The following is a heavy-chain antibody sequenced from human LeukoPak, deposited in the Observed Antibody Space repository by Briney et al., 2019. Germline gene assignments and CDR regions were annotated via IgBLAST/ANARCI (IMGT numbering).Heavy chain of an antibody. CDR1: GGSISSSYY. CDR3: ARDGNSSSWYRAFDI. Sequence: SETLSLTCTVSGGSISSSYYWGWIRQPPGKGLEWIGEINHSGSTNYNPSLKSRVTISVDTSKNQFSLKLSSVTAADTAVYYCARDGNSSSWYRAFDIWGQGTMVTVSS. CDR2: INHSGST. J-gene: IGHJ3*02. V-gene: IGHV4-39*07. D-gene: IGHD6-13*01.